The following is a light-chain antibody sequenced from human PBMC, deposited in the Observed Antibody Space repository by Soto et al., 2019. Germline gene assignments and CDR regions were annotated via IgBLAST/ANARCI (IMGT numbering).Light chain of an antibody. V-gene: IGLV2-14*01. Sequence: QSVLTQPDSVSGSPGQSIAISCTGASSDVGGYIYVSWYQQHPGKAPKLMIYDVTSRPSGVSYRLSGSKSGNTASLTISGLQAEYEADYYCSSYTTSSSYVFGTGTKVTVL. CDR2: DVT. CDR1: SSDVGGYIY. CDR3: SSYTTSSSYV. J-gene: IGLJ1*01.